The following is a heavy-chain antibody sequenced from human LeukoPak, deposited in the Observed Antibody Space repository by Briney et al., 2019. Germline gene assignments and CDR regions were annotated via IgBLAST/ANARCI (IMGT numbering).Heavy chain of an antibody. J-gene: IGHJ4*02. CDR1: GGSISSGGYY. CDR3: ARDYSGYGRFDY. Sequence: PSETLSLTCTVSGGSISSGGYYWNWIRQPPGKGLEWIGYIYHSGSTYYNTSLKSRVTISVDTSKNQFSLNLSSVTAADTAVYYCARDYSGYGRFDYWGQGTLVTVSS. V-gene: IGHV4-30-4*08. CDR2: IYHSGST. D-gene: IGHD5-12*01.